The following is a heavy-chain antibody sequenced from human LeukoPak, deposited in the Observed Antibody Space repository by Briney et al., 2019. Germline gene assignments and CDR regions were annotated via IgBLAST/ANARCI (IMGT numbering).Heavy chain of an antibody. V-gene: IGHV4-4*07. CDR3: ASMEPDYDILTGYYTH. CDR1: GGSISSYY. D-gene: IGHD3-9*01. Sequence: SETLSLTCTVSGGSISSYYWSWIRQPAGKGLEWIGRIYTSGSTNYNPSLKSRVTISVDTSKNQFSLKLSSVTAADTAVYYCASMEPDYDILTGYYTHWGQGTLVTVSS. J-gene: IGHJ4*02. CDR2: IYTSGST.